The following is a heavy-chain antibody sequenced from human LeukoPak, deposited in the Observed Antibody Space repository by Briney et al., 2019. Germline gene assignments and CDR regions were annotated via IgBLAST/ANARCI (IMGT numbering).Heavy chain of an antibody. Sequence: GGSLRLSCAASGFTFSTYWMSWVREAPGKGLEWVANIKQDGSDKFYVDSVKGRFTISRDNAKNSMYLQMNSLRAEDTAVYYCARVLPVASRDYWGQGTLVTVSS. J-gene: IGHJ4*02. V-gene: IGHV3-7*01. CDR3: ARVLPVASRDY. CDR1: GFTFSTYW. D-gene: IGHD2-2*01. CDR2: IKQDGSDK.